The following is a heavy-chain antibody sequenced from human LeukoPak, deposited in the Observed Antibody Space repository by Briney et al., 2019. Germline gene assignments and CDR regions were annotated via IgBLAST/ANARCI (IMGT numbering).Heavy chain of an antibody. J-gene: IGHJ4*02. V-gene: IGHV1-2*02. CDR1: GYTFINYY. CDR3: ARYGDSGSNFDS. D-gene: IGHD4-17*01. Sequence: ASVKVSCKASGYTFINYYIHWLRQAPGQGLEWMGWISPNSGGTKYAQKFEGRVTMTRDTSISTAYMDLSRLTSDDTAVYYCARYGDSGSNFDSWGQGTLVTVSS. CDR2: ISPNSGGT.